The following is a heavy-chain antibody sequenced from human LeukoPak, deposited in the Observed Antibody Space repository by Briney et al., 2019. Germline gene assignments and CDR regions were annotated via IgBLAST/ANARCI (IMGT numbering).Heavy chain of an antibody. CDR2: IKQDGSEK. CDR3: AIKEGATTYGYYYYYMYV. D-gene: IGHD1-26*01. Sequence: PGGSLRLSCAASGFTFSSYWMSWVRQAPGKGLEWVADIKQDGSEKYYVDSVKGRFTISRDNAKNSLYLQMNSLRAEDTAVYYCAIKEGATTYGYYYYYMYVWGKGTTVTISS. J-gene: IGHJ6*03. V-gene: IGHV3-7*01. CDR1: GFTFSSYW.